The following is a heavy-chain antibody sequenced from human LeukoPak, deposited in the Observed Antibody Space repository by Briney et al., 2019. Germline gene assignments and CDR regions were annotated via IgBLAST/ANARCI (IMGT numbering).Heavy chain of an antibody. V-gene: IGHV3-21*01. Sequence: GGSLRLSCAASGFTFSSYSMNWVRQAPGKGLEWVSSISSSSSYIYYADSVKGRFTISRDNAKNSLYLQMNSLRAEDTAVYYCARDSGSYYGGFDYWGQGTLVTVSS. D-gene: IGHD1-26*01. J-gene: IGHJ4*02. CDR3: ARDSGSYYGGFDY. CDR1: GFTFSSYS. CDR2: ISSSSSYI.